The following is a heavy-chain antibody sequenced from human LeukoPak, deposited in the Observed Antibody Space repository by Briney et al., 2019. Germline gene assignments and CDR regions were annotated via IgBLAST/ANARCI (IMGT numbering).Heavy chain of an antibody. CDR2: IYSSGNT. V-gene: IGHV4-61*02. CDR3: ARASLDSENYGRYFDY. Sequence: SETLSLTCTVSGGSISSGSYFWIWIRQPAGRGLEWIGRIYSSGNTNYNPSLKSRVTISVDTSKNQFSLKLTSVTAADTAVYYCARASLDSENYGRYFDYWGQGTLSPSPQ. D-gene: IGHD3-10*01. J-gene: IGHJ4*02. CDR1: GGSISSGSYF.